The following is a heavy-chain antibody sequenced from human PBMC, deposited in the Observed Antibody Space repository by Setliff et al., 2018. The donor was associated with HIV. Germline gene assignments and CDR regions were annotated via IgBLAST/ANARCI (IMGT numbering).Heavy chain of an antibody. D-gene: IGHD3-10*01. CDR1: GVPVGSGDYY. J-gene: IGHJ4*02. Sequence: SETLSLTCSVSGVPVGSGDYYWHWIRQPPGMGLEWIGEVNRGRRTNYNSSLKSRVPISIDTSRNQFSLTVSSVTAADTAVYYCAREIPYSYGGRGHPLWGQGTLVTVSS. CDR3: AREIPYSYGGRGHPL. CDR2: VNRGRRT. V-gene: IGHV4-39*07.